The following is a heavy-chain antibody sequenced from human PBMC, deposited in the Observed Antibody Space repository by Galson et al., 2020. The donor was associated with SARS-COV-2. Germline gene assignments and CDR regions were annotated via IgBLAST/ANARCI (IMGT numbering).Heavy chain of an antibody. J-gene: IGHJ1*01. D-gene: IGHD3-22*01. CDR2: RWYGGAFI. CDR1: GGTFSSYG. V-gene: IGHV3-33*01. Sequence: GESLKISCAASGGTFSSYGMHWLRQAPGKGLAWLAVRWYGGAFISYADSVKGRFTMSRDDSKNTVYLEMNRLRADDTAVYYCARGSGLSSPPAHYYDTSVYFAEHFQDWGLGTLVTVSS. CDR3: ARGSGLSSPPAHYYDTSVYFAEHFQD.